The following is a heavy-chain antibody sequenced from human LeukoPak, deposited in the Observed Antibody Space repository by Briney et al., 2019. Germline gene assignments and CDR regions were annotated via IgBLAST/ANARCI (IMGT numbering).Heavy chain of an antibody. D-gene: IGHD5-18*01. CDR2: MNPNSGNT. CDR3: ARGRGTAIDY. CDR1: GYTFTIYD. J-gene: IGHJ4*02. V-gene: IGHV1-8*01. Sequence: ASVTVSFTASGYTFTIYDINWVRQAAGQGLEWMGWMNPNSGNTGYAQKFQGRVTMTRNTSISTAYMELSSLRSEDTAVYYCARGRGTAIDYWGQGTLVTVSS.